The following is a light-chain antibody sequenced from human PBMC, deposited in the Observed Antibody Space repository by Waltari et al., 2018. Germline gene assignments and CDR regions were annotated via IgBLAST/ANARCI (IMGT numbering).Light chain of an antibody. Sequence: EIVLTQSPGTLSLSPGERATLSCRTSQSVSRALAWYQQKPGQAPRLLIYGIFNRATGIPDRFSGSGSGTDFSLTISRLEPEDFAVYYCQHYVMLPVTFGQGNRVEVK. J-gene: IGKJ1*01. CDR2: GIF. CDR1: QSVSRA. CDR3: QHYVMLPVT. V-gene: IGKV3-20*01.